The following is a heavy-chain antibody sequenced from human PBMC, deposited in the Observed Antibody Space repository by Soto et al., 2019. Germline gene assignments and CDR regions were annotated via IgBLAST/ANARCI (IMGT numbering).Heavy chain of an antibody. J-gene: IGHJ6*02. D-gene: IGHD2-8*01. CDR1: GYTFTRYG. CDR2: ISGYNGDA. V-gene: IGHV1-18*01. CDR3: AKNGQPPYYYYGLDV. Sequence: ASVKVSCKASGYTFTRYGISWVRQAPGQGLEWKGWISGYNGDANYAQSFQGRVSMTIDTSTTTAYMELRTLTPDYTAVYYCAKNGQPPYYYYGLDVWGQGTTVTVSS.